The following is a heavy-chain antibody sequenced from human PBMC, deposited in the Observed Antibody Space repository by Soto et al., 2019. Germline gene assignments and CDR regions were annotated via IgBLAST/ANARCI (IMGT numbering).Heavy chain of an antibody. CDR3: AREWIQLWHRGWFDP. D-gene: IGHD5-18*01. V-gene: IGHV1-2*02. CDR1: GYTFTGYY. J-gene: IGHJ5*02. CDR2: INPNSGGT. Sequence: ASVKVSCKASGYTFTGYYMHWVRQAPGQGLEWMGWINPNSGGTNYAQKFQGRVTMTRDTSISTAYMELSRLRSDDTAVYYWAREWIQLWHRGWFDPWGQGTLVTVSS.